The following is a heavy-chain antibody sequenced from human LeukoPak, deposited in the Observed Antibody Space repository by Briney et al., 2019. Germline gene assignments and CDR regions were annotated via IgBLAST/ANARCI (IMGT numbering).Heavy chain of an antibody. CDR3: AREGADGTSLDY. Sequence: GGSLRLSCAASGFTFSSYRMHWVRQAPGKGLVWVSHINSGGSSTSYADSVKGRFTISRDNAKNTLYLQMNSLRAEDTAMYYCAREGADGTSLDYWGQGTLVTVSS. CDR2: INSGGSST. V-gene: IGHV3-74*01. J-gene: IGHJ4*02. D-gene: IGHD6-13*01. CDR1: GFTFSSYR.